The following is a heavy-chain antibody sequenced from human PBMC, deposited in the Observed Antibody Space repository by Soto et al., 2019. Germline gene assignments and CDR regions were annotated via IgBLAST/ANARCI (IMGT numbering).Heavy chain of an antibody. J-gene: IGHJ3*02. Sequence: QVQLQESGPGLVKPSGTLSLTCAVSGGSISSSNWWSWVRQPPGKGLEWIGEIYHSGSTHYNPSLNIRVTISVDKSKNQFSLKLSSVTVADTAVYYCERTYDSSGYIEWGAFDIWGQGTMVTVSS. CDR2: IYHSGST. D-gene: IGHD3-22*01. CDR1: GGSISSSNW. V-gene: IGHV4-4*02. CDR3: ERTYDSSGYIEWGAFDI.